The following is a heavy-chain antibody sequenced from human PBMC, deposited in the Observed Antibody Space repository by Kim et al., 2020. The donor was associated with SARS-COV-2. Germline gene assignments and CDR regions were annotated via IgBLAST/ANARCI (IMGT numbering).Heavy chain of an antibody. Sequence: SETLSLTCTVSGGSISSSSYYWGWSRQPPGKGLEWIGSIYYSGSTYYNPSLKSRVTISVDTSKNQFSLKLSSVTAADTAVYYCARHVSFGTWGFVYYYGSGSYDSNQYFDYRGQGTLGPVSS. CDR3: ARHVSFGTWGFVYYYGSGSYDSNQYFDY. D-gene: IGHD3-10*01. J-gene: IGHJ4*02. V-gene: IGHV4-39*01. CDR1: GGSISSSSYY. CDR2: IYYSGST.